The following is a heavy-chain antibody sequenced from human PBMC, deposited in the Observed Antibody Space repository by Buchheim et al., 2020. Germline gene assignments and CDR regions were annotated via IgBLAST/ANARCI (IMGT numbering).Heavy chain of an antibody. CDR1: GYTFTSYD. V-gene: IGHV1-8*01. D-gene: IGHD5-18*01. CDR2: MNPNSGNT. J-gene: IGHJ6*02. CDR3: AKGYSYDSGAFDYYYGMDV. Sequence: QVQLVQSGAEVKKPGASVKVSCKASGYTFTSYDIHWVRQATGQGLEWMGWMNPNSGNTDYAQTFQGRVTMTRNTSITTAYLELSRLRSENTAVYYCAKGYSYDSGAFDYYYGMDVWGQGTT.